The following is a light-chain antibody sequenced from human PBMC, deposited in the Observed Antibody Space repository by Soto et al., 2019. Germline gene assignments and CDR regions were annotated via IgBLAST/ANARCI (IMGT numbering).Light chain of an antibody. CDR3: LAVNNNRV. Sequence: QSALTQPPSASGSPGQSVTVSCTGIGGDVRDSNYVSWYQQHPGKAPKLIIYEVTMRPSGVPDRFSGSKSGNTASLTVSGLQAEDEADYYFLAVNNNRVFGSGTKLTVL. J-gene: IGLJ1*01. V-gene: IGLV2-8*01. CDR1: GGDVRDSNY. CDR2: EVT.